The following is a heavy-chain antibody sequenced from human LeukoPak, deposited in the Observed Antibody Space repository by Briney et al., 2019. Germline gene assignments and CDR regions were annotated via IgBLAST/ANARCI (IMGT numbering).Heavy chain of an antibody. Sequence: GGSLRLSCAASGFTFSRYGMQWVRQAPGKGVEGLPVISYNGINHYYADSVIARFTISRHNSKNTLYLHMNSLRAEDTAVYYCAKRGVSGGDYWGQGTLVTVSS. D-gene: IGHD2-15*01. CDR1: GFTFSRYG. V-gene: IGHV3-30*18. CDR2: ISYNGINH. CDR3: AKRGVSGGDY. J-gene: IGHJ4*02.